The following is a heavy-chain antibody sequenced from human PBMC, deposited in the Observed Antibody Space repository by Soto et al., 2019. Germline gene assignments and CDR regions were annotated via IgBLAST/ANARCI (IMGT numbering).Heavy chain of an antibody. Sequence: SETLSLTCTVSGDSTRRGNYYWSWIRQIPEKGLEWIGYIYYSGRSNYNPSLKSRVSISVDTSKNQFSLKLRSVTAADTAVYYCAIATYYADTGRPPPLAYWGQGTLVPVSS. CDR1: GDSTRRGNYY. CDR2: IYYSGRS. J-gene: IGHJ4*02. V-gene: IGHV4-30-4*01. CDR3: AIATYYADTGRPPPLAY. D-gene: IGHD3-22*01.